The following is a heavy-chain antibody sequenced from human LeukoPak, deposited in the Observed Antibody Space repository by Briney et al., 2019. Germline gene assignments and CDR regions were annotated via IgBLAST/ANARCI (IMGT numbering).Heavy chain of an antibody. CDR3: ARAPDTAMVAYYYYYMDV. D-gene: IGHD5-18*01. CDR1: GGTFSNYA. V-gene: IGHV1-69*13. Sequence: SVKVSCKASGGTFSNYAISWVRQAPGQGLEWMGGIIPIFGTANYAQKFQGRVTITADESTSTAYMELSSLRSEDTAVYYCARAPDTAMVAYYYYYMDVWGKGTTVTVSS. CDR2: IIPIFGTA. J-gene: IGHJ6*03.